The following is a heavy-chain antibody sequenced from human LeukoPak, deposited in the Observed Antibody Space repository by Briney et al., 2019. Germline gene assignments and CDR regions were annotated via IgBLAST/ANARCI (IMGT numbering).Heavy chain of an antibody. Sequence: GGSLRLSCAASGFTFDDYGMSWVRQAPGKGLEWVSGINWNGGSTGYADSVKGRFTISRDNAKNSLYLQMNSLRAEDTALYYCARARRYCSGGSCFKTGGFFDYWGPGTLGTVSS. CDR1: GFTFDDYG. V-gene: IGHV3-20*04. CDR3: ARARRYCSGGSCFKTGGFFDY. D-gene: IGHD2-15*01. J-gene: IGHJ4*02. CDR2: INWNGGST.